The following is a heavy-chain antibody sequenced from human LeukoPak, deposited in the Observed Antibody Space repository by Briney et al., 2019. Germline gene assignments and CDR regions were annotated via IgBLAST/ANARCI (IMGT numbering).Heavy chain of an antibody. J-gene: IGHJ2*01. CDR2: IYYSGST. D-gene: IGHD3-22*01. Sequence: PSETLSLTCTVSGGSISSSSSYWGWIRQPPGMGLEWIGSIYYSGSTYYNPSLNSRVTISVDTSKNQFSLKVSSVAAADTAVYYCARYESSAYGIDVWGRGTLVTVSS. CDR1: GGSISSSSSY. CDR3: ARYESSAYGIDV. V-gene: IGHV4-39*01.